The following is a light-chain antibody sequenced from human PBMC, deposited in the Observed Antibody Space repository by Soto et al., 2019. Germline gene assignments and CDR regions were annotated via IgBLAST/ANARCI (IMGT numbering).Light chain of an antibody. CDR3: QQRSDWPST. V-gene: IGKV3-11*01. CDR2: DAS. J-gene: IGKJ4*01. Sequence: EIVLTQSPATLSLSPGDRATLSCRASQSVGNYLGWYQQRPGQAPRLLIYDASNRATGIPARFSGSGSGTDFTLTISSLEPEDFAVYYCQQRSDWPSTCGGGTKVEIK. CDR1: QSVGNY.